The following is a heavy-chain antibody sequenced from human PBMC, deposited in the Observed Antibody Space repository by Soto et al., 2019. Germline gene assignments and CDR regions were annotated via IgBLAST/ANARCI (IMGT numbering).Heavy chain of an antibody. J-gene: IGHJ5*02. CDR2: ISGSGGST. Sequence: GGSLRLSCAASGFTFSSYAMSWVRQAPGKGLEWVSAISGSGGSTYYADSVKGRFTISRDNSKNTLYLQMNSLRAEDTAVYYCAKLDVWGSYRYTQYNWFDPWGQGTLVTVSS. CDR3: AKLDVWGSYRYTQYNWFDP. D-gene: IGHD3-16*02. V-gene: IGHV3-23*01. CDR1: GFTFSSYA.